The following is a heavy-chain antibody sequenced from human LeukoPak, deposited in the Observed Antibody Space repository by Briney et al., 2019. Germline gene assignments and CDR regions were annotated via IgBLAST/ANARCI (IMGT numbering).Heavy chain of an antibody. Sequence: PGGSLRLSCAASGFTVSNSYMSWVRQTPGKGLEWISVIYGEGSGGSTYYAESMKGRFTISRDNSKNTVYLQMNSLRAEDTAVYFCARVRFVELFDYWGQGTLVTVSS. D-gene: IGHD3-3*01. CDR1: GFTVSNSY. CDR3: ARVRFVELFDY. CDR2: IYGEGSGGST. J-gene: IGHJ4*02. V-gene: IGHV3-53*01.